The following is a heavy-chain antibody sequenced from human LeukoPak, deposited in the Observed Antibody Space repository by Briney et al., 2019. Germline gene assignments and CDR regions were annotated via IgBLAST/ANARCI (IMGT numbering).Heavy chain of an antibody. V-gene: IGHV3-30*04. J-gene: IGHJ4*02. CDR3: ARDRRQLPLDY. CDR2: ISYDGSNK. D-gene: IGHD2-2*01. CDR1: GFTFSSYA. Sequence: GGSLRLSCAASGFTFSSYAMHWVRQAPGKGLEWVAVISYDGSNKYYADSVKGRFTISRDNSKNTLYLQMNSLRAEDTAVYYCARDRRQLPLDYWGQGTLVTVSS.